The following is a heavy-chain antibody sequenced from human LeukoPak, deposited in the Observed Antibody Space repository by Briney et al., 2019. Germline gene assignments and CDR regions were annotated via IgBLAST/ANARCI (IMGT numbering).Heavy chain of an antibody. J-gene: IGHJ4*02. V-gene: IGHV4-31*03. CDR3: ARDSDGCSGGSCYYFDY. CDR2: IYYSGST. D-gene: IGHD2-15*01. Sequence: SETLSLTCTVSGGSISSSSYYWSWIRQHPGKGLEWIGYIYYSGSTYYNPSLKSRVTISVDTSKNQFSLKLSSVTAADTAVYYCARDSDGCSGGSCYYFDYWGQGTLVTVSS. CDR1: GGSISSSSYY.